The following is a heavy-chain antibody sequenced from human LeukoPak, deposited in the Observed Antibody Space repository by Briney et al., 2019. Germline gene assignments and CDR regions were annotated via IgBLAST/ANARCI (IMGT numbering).Heavy chain of an antibody. Sequence: SETLSLTCAVYGGSFSGYYWSWIRQPPGKGLEWIGYIYYSGSTNYNPSLKSRVTISVDTSKNQFSLKLSSVTAADTAVYYCARDKSETGTIPDDAFDIWGQGTMVTVSS. J-gene: IGHJ3*02. CDR3: ARDKSETGTIPDDAFDI. V-gene: IGHV4-59*01. CDR2: IYYSGST. D-gene: IGHD1-7*01. CDR1: GGSFSGYY.